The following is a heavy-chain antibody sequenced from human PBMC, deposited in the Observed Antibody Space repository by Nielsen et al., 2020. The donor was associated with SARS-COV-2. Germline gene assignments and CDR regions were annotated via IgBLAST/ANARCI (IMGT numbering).Heavy chain of an antibody. CDR1: GGSFSGYF. Sequence: SETLSLTCGVNGGSFSGYFWIWIRQPPGKGLDWIGEIDDIGMTNYNPSLKSRVTMSLDTSKKQFFLNLTSVIAADTAVYYCARGQPVGAYLSSRSPKAVKYMDVWGKGATVSVSS. J-gene: IGHJ6*04. V-gene: IGHV4-34*01. CDR3: ARGQPVGAYLSSRSPKAVKYMDV. D-gene: IGHD3-10*01. CDR2: IDDIGMT.